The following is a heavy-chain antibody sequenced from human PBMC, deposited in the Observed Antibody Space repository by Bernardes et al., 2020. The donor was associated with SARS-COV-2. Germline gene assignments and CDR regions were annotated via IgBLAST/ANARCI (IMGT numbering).Heavy chain of an antibody. J-gene: IGHJ6*02. Sequence: ASVKVSCKASGYTFTSYGITWVRQAPGQGLEWMGWISAYNDNTNYAQKLQGRVTMTTDTSTSTAYMELRSLRSDDTALYYCAKDPGFGSGNYGMDVWGQGTTVTVSS. CDR1: GYTFTSYG. CDR3: AKDPGFGSGNYGMDV. CDR2: ISAYNDNT. D-gene: IGHD3-10*01. V-gene: IGHV1-18*01.